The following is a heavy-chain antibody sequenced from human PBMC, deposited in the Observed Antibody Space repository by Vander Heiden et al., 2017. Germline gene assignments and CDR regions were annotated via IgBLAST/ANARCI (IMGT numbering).Heavy chain of an antibody. V-gene: IGHV3-33*01. CDR1: GFSFSNYA. CDR3: ARGAGDVVVVAASYYYGMDV. CDR2: IWHDGSYK. D-gene: IGHD2-15*01. J-gene: IGHJ6*02. Sequence: QVQLVESGGGVVQPGRSLRLSCAASGFSFSNYAMHWVRQVPGKGLEWVAIIWHDGSYKDYGYSVKGRFTISRDNSKNTLYLQMNSLRAEDTAVYYCARGAGDVVVVAASYYYGMDVWGQGTTVTVSS.